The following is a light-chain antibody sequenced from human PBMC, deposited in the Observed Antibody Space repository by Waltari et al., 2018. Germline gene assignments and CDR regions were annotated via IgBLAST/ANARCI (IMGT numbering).Light chain of an antibody. V-gene: IGKV1-33*01. CDR3: QQYDNLPIT. CDR1: QDISNY. CDR2: DAS. Sequence: IQMTQSPSSLSASVGDRVTITCQASQDISNYLNWYQKKPGKAPKLLIYDASNLETGVPSRFSGSGSGTDFTFTISSLQPEDIATCYCQQYDNLPITFGPGTKVDIK. J-gene: IGKJ3*01.